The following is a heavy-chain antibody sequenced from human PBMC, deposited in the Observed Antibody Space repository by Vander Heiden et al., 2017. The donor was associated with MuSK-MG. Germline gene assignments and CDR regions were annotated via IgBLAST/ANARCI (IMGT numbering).Heavy chain of an antibody. D-gene: IGHD3-10*01. V-gene: IGHV4-30-2*01. CDR1: GGSISSGGYS. CDR2: IYHSEST. Sequence: QLQLQESGSGLVKPSQTLSLTCAVSGGSISSGGYSWSWIRQPPGKGLEWIGYIYHSESTYYNPSLKSRVTISVDRSKNQFSLKLSSVTAADTAVYYCARDYYGSGSNWFDPWGQGTLVTVSS. CDR3: ARDYYGSGSNWFDP. J-gene: IGHJ5*02.